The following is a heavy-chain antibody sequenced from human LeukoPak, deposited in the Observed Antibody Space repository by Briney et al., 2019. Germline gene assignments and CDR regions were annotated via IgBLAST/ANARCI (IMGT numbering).Heavy chain of an antibody. CDR2: ISSSGSTI. D-gene: IGHD6-13*01. J-gene: IGHJ6*02. CDR1: GFTFSDYY. V-gene: IGHV3-11*01. Sequence: GGSLRLSCAASGFTFSDYYMSWIRQAPGKGLEWVSYISSSGSTIYYADSVKGRFTISRDDAKNSLYLQMNSLRAEDTAVYYCARVTSSSSWYRSDYYYGMDVWGQGTTVTVSS. CDR3: ARVTSSSSWYRSDYYYGMDV.